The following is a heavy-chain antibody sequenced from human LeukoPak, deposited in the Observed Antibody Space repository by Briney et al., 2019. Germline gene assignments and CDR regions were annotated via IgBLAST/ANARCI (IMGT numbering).Heavy chain of an antibody. CDR3: ARDRSTMVRGVLYYYMDV. V-gene: IGHV4-59*01. D-gene: IGHD3-10*01. CDR2: IYYSGST. Sequence: SETLSLTCTVSGDSISGFYWSWIRQPPGKGLEWIAYIYYSGSTNYNPSLKSRVTISVDTSKNQFSLKLSSVTAADTAVYYCARDRSTMVRGVLYYYMDVWGKGTTVTVSS. CDR1: GDSISGFY. J-gene: IGHJ6*03.